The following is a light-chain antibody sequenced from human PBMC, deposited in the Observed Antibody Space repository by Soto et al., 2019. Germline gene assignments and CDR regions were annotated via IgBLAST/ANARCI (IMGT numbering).Light chain of an antibody. CDR1: QSVSNNY. CDR2: GAS. V-gene: IGKV3-20*01. J-gene: IGKJ1*01. CDR3: QQYSSLWT. Sequence: EIVLTKAPGTLSLSPGERATLSRRTSQSVSNNYLAWYQQKPGQAPRLLIYGASSRATGIPDRFSGGGSGTDFTLSSSRLEPEDFAVYYCQQYSSLWTFGQGTKVDIK.